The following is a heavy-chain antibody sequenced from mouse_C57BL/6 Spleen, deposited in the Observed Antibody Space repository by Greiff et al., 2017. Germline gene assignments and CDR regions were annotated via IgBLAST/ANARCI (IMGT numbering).Heavy chain of an antibody. Sequence: EVMLVESGGDLVKPGGSLKLSCAASGFTFSSYGMSWVRQTPDKRLEWVATISSGGSYTYYPDSVKGRFTISRDNAKNTLYLQMSSLKSEDTAMYYCARNDGYYSPFDYWGQGTTLTVSS. J-gene: IGHJ2*01. CDR1: GFTFSSYG. D-gene: IGHD2-3*01. V-gene: IGHV5-6*02. CDR2: ISSGGSYT. CDR3: ARNDGYYSPFDY.